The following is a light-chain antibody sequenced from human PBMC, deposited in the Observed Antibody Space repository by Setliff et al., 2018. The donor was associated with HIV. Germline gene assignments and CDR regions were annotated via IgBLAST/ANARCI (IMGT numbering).Light chain of an antibody. Sequence: QSVLAQPASVSGSPGQSITISCTGTSSYDYVSWYQQHPGQAPRLMIYEVTNRPSGVSNRFSGSKSGSTASLTISGLQAEDEADYYSSSYTSTYTRVFGTGTKVTVL. CDR1: SSYDY. CDR2: EVT. CDR3: SSYTSTYTRV. J-gene: IGLJ1*01. V-gene: IGLV2-14*01.